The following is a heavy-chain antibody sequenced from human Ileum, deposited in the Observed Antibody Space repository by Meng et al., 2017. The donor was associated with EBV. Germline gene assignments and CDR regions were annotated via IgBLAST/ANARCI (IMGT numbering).Heavy chain of an antibody. CDR1: GGSVSSAHSF. CDR2: MSYSGST. D-gene: IGHD3-16*01. V-gene: IGHV4-61*01. J-gene: IGHJ4*02. Sequence: VQLQESGPGLVKPSETLSLTCTVSGGSVSSAHSFWTWIRQPPGKGLEWIGYMSYSGSTNYSPPLESRVTISVDTSKNQFSLKPSSVTAADTAVYYCARDFGPHQLWYWGQGTLVTVSS. CDR3: ARDFGPHQLWY.